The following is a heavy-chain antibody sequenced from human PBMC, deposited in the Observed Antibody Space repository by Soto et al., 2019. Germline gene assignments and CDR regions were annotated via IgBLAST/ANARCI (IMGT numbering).Heavy chain of an antibody. Sequence: EVQLAESGGGLAQPGGSLRLSCAASGFTLSGYAMDWVRQAPGKGLEYVSGISSNGVGTYYANSVQGRFTISRDNSKNTVYLQMGSLRPEDMAVYYCARRDRPDFHYMDVWGKGTTVTVSS. J-gene: IGHJ6*03. V-gene: IGHV3-64*01. CDR2: ISSNGVGT. D-gene: IGHD6-6*01. CDR1: GFTLSGYA. CDR3: ARRDRPDFHYMDV.